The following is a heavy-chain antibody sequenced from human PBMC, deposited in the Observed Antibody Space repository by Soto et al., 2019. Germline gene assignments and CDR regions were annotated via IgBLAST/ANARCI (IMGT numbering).Heavy chain of an antibody. Sequence: ASVKVSCKASGYTFTSYDINWVRQATGQGLEWMGWMNPNSGNTGYAQKFQGRVTMTRNTSISTAYMELSSLRSEDTAVYYCARAHYIWGSYRHDFDYWGQGTLVTVSS. V-gene: IGHV1-8*01. J-gene: IGHJ4*02. CDR3: ARAHYIWGSYRHDFDY. CDR1: GYTFTSYD. CDR2: MNPNSGNT. D-gene: IGHD3-16*02.